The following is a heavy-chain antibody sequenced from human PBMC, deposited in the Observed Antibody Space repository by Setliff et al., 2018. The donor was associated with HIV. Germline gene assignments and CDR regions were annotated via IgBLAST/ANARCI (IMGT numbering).Heavy chain of an antibody. V-gene: IGHV1-69*02. Sequence: ASVKVSCKASGGTCSSYTINWVRQAPGQGLEWMGRSIPILGIGNDEQAQKFKGRVTFTADKSTSTVYLEPSSLRSQDTAVYYCARCGAGEWHMYMDVWGKGTAVTVSS. CDR3: ARCGAGEWHMYMDV. CDR2: SIPILGIG. J-gene: IGHJ6*03. CDR1: GGTCSSYT. D-gene: IGHD3-16*01.